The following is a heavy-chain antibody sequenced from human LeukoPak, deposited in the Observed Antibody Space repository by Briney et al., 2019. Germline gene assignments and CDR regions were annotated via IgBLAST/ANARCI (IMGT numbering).Heavy chain of an antibody. Sequence: GASLKVSCKASGYTFTSYDINWVRQATGQGLEWIGWMNPNSGNTGYAQKFQGRVTMTRNTSISTAYMELSSLRSEDTAVYYCARALWFGELLFDYWGQGTLVTVSS. J-gene: IGHJ4*02. CDR1: GYTFTSYD. CDR3: ARALWFGELLFDY. CDR2: MNPNSGNT. D-gene: IGHD3-10*01. V-gene: IGHV1-8*01.